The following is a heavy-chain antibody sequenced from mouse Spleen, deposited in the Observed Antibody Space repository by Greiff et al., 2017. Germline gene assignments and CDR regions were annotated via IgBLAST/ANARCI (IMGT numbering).Heavy chain of an antibody. J-gene: IGHJ4*01. CDR2: IDPSDSYT. CDR3: IRYYYAMDY. V-gene: IGHV1S127*01. CDR1: GYTFTSYW. Sequence: QVQLKQPGAELVKPGASVKMSCKASGYTFTSYWMHWVKQRPGQGLEWIGVIDPSDSYTSYNQKFKGKATLTVDTSSSTAYMQLSSLTSEDSAVYYCIRYYYAMDYWGQGTSVTVSS.